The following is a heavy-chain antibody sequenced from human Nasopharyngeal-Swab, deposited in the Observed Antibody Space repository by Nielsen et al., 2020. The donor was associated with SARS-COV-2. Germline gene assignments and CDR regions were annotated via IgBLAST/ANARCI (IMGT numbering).Heavy chain of an antibody. CDR3: ARGSGLHETGQGGDDY. V-gene: IGHV1-69*04. CDR2: IIPILGIA. CDR1: GGTFSSYA. D-gene: IGHD6-19*01. Sequence: SSVKVSCTASGGTFSSYAISWVRQAPGQGLEWMGRIIPILGIANYAQKFQGRVTITADKSTSTAYMELSSLRSEDTAVDYCARGSGLHETGQGGDDYWGQGTLGTVSS. J-gene: IGHJ4*02.